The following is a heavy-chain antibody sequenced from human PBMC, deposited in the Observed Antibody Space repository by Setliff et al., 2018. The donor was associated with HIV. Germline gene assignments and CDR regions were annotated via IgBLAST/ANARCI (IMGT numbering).Heavy chain of an antibody. Sequence: GSLRLSCATSGFTVSSNYMSWVRQAPGKGLEWVSVIYRGGSTNYADFVKGRFTISRDNSKNTLYLKMNSLRAEDTAVYYCARARGYYDSSGYYYWGQGTLVTVSS. CDR2: IYRGGST. CDR1: GFTVSSNY. J-gene: IGHJ4*02. V-gene: IGHV3-53*01. D-gene: IGHD3-22*01. CDR3: ARARGYYDSSGYYY.